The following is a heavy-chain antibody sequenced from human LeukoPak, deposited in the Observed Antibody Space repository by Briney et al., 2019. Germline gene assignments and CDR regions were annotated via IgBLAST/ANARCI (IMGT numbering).Heavy chain of an antibody. CDR2: IYYSGST. J-gene: IGHJ4*02. Sequence: SQTLSLTCTVSGGSISSGGYYWSWIRQHPEKGLEWIGYIYYSGSTYYNPSLKSRVTISVDTSKNQFSLKLSSVTAADTAVYYCARLQGLAYIDYWGQGTLVTVSS. V-gene: IGHV4-31*03. CDR3: ARLQGLAYIDY. CDR1: GGSISSGGYY. D-gene: IGHD3/OR15-3a*01.